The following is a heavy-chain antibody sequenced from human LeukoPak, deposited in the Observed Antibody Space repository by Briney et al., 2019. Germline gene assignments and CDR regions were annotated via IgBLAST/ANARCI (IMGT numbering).Heavy chain of an antibody. CDR2: ITGDGTNT. V-gene: IGHV3-74*01. Sequence: GGSLRLSCAASGFTFSNAWMSWVRQAPGKGLVWVSRITGDGTNTLYADSVQGRFTISRDNAKNTVYQQMNSLRAEDTAVYYCTRDLMDYDVSTGLHHYYMDVWGQGTTVTVSS. CDR3: TRDLMDYDVSTGLHHYYMDV. CDR1: GFTFSNAW. D-gene: IGHD3-9*01. J-gene: IGHJ6*02.